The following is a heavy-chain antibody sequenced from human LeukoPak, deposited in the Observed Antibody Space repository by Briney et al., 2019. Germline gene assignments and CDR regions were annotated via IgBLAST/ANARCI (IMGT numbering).Heavy chain of an antibody. CDR2: IIPIFGTA. Sequence: SVKVSCKASGGTFSSYAISWVRQAPGQGPEWMGGIIPIFGTANYAQKFQGRVTITADESTSTAYMELSSLRSEDTAVYYCARPHARGYSYGQKFDYWGQGTLVTVSS. V-gene: IGHV1-69*13. CDR3: ARPHARGYSYGQKFDY. CDR1: GGTFSSYA. J-gene: IGHJ4*02. D-gene: IGHD5-18*01.